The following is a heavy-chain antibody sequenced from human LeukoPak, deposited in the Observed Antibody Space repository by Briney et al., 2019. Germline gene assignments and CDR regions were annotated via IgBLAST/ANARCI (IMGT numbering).Heavy chain of an antibody. CDR2: LYSGGST. CDR1: GFTVSSNY. J-gene: IGHJ6*03. CDR3: AREGPPYYYMDV. Sequence: GGSLRLSCAASGFTVSSNYMSWVRQAPGKGLEWVSVLYSGGSTYYADSVKGRFTISRDNSKNTLYLQMNSLRAEDTAVYYCAREGPPYYYMDVWGKGTTVTVSS. V-gene: IGHV3-53*01.